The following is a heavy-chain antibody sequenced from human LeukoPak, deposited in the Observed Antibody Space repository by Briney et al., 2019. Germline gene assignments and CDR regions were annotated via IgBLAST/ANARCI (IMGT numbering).Heavy chain of an antibody. V-gene: IGHV1-18*01. CDR2: ISAYNGNT. D-gene: IGHD6-13*01. CDR3: VRDPHVVEAAGQVDY. CDR1: GYTFTRYG. J-gene: IGHJ4*02. Sequence: ASVKVSCKASGYTFTRYGFSWLRQAPGQGPEWMGWISAYNGNTNYAQKFQGRVTMTTDTSTSTGYMELRSLRSDDTAVYYCVRDPHVVEAAGQVDYWGQGTLVTVSS.